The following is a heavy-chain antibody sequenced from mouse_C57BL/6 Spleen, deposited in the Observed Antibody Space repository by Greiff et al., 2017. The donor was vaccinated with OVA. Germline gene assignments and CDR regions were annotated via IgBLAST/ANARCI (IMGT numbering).Heavy chain of an antibody. V-gene: IGHV3-6*01. CDR2: ISYDGSN. D-gene: IGHD1-1*01. J-gene: IGHJ2*01. Sequence: EVQLQESGPGLVKPSQSLSLTCSVTGYSITSGYYWNWIRQFPGNKLEWMGYISYDGSNNYNPSLKNRISITRDTSKNQFFLKLNSVTTEDTATYYCARGGNYYYGSSYGYFDYWGQGTTLTVSS. CDR1: GYSITSGYY. CDR3: ARGGNYYYGSSYGYFDY.